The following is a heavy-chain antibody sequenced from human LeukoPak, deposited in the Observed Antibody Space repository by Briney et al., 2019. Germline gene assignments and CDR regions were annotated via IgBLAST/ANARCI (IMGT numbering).Heavy chain of an antibody. V-gene: IGHV3-30-3*01. CDR3: AGGSHGDFWSGPFDY. CDR1: GFTFSSYA. D-gene: IGHD3-3*01. J-gene: IGHJ4*02. CDR2: ISYDGSNK. Sequence: PGRSLRLSCAASGFTFSSYAMHWVRQAPGKGLEWVAVISYDGSNKYYADSVKGRFTISRDNSKNTLYLQMSSLRAEDTAVYYCAGGSHGDFWSGPFDYWGQGTLVTVSS.